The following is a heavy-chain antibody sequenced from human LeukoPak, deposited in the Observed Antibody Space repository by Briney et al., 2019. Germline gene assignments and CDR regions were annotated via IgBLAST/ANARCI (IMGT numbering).Heavy chain of an antibody. CDR1: GGSISSYY. V-gene: IGHV4-59*01. Sequence: SETLSLTCTVSGGSISSYYWSWIRQPPGKGLEWIGNIYDRGSTKYNPSLKSRVTISVDTSKNQFSLRLSSVTAADTAVYYCARGRTFDNWGQGTLVSVSS. CDR3: ARGRTFDN. CDR2: IYDRGST. J-gene: IGHJ4*02.